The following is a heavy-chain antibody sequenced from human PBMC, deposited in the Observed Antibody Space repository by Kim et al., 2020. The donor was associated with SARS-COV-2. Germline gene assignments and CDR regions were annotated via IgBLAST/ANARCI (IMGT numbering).Heavy chain of an antibody. V-gene: IGHV4-34*01. CDR2: INHSGST. D-gene: IGHD6-19*01. Sequence: SETLSLTCAVYGGSFSGYYWSWIRQPPGKGLEWIGEINHSGSTNYNPSLKSRVTISVDTSKNQFSLKLSSVTAADTAVYYCARALRRWLGFDYWGQGTLVTVSS. CDR3: ARALRRWLGFDY. CDR1: GGSFSGYY. J-gene: IGHJ4*02.